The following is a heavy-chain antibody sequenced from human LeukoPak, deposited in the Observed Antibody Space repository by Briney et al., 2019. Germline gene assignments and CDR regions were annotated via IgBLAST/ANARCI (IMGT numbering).Heavy chain of an antibody. CDR3: ARSIAAAVGNWFDP. Sequence: ASMKVSCKASGYTFTGYYMHWVRQAPGQGLEWMGWINPNSGGTNYAQKFQGRVTMTRDTSISTAYMELSRLRSDDTAVYYCARSIAAAVGNWFDPWGQGTLVTVSS. V-gene: IGHV1-2*02. CDR2: INPNSGGT. J-gene: IGHJ5*02. CDR1: GYTFTGYY. D-gene: IGHD6-13*01.